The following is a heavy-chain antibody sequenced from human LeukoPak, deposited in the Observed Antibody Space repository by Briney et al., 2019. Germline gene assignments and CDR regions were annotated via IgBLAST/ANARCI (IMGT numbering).Heavy chain of an antibody. CDR1: GGSFNNYA. V-gene: IGHV1-69*04. Sequence: SVKVSCKASGGSFNNYAISWVRQAPGQGLEWMGRIIPIFGIANSAQKFQGRVTITADKSTNTAYMELSSLRSEDTAVYYCAREYYYDSSGYYPYYYYGMDVWGQGTTVTVSS. CDR2: IIPIFGIA. D-gene: IGHD3-22*01. J-gene: IGHJ6*02. CDR3: AREYYYDSSGYYPYYYYGMDV.